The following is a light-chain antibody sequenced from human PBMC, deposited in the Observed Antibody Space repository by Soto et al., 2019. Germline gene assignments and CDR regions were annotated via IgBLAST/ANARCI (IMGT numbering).Light chain of an antibody. CDR3: SSYTTTNTYV. CDR1: MRDVGAYNL. J-gene: IGLJ1*01. CDR2: EVR. Sequence: QSALTQPASVSGSAGQSITISCSGTMRDVGAYNLVSWYQQHPGTAPKLIIYEVRNRPSGISSRFSGSRSGNTASLTISGLQPEEEADYYCSSYTTTNTYVFGTGTKATVL. V-gene: IGLV2-14*01.